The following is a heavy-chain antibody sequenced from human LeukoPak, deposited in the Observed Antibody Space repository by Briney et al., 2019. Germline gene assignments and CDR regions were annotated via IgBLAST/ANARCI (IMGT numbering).Heavy chain of an antibody. CDR1: GGSVSSDY. V-gene: IGHV4-59*02. CDR2: VYSSGST. Sequence: PSETLSLTCTVSGGSVSSDYWSWIRQPPGKGLEWVGYVYSSGSTNYHPSLKSRVTISVDTSKDQFSLKLSSVTAADTAVYYCARDRGAPRPNYYDSKSWFDPWGQGTLVTVSS. CDR3: ARDRGAPRPNYYDSKSWFDP. D-gene: IGHD3-22*01. J-gene: IGHJ5*02.